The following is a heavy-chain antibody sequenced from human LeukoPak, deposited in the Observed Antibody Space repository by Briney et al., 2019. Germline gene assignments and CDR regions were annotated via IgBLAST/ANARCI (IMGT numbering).Heavy chain of an antibody. D-gene: IGHD3-3*01. V-gene: IGHV4-4*09. Sequence: SETLSLTCTVSGGSISSYYWSWIRQPPGKGLEWIGYIYTSGSTNYNPSLKSRVTISVDTSKNQFSLKLSSVTAADTAVYYCARSGYYGYYYMDVWGKGTTVTLSS. CDR1: GGSISSYY. CDR3: ARSGYYGYYYMDV. CDR2: IYTSGST. J-gene: IGHJ6*03.